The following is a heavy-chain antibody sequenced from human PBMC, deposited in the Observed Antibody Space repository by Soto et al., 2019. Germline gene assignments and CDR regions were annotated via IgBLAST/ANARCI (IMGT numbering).Heavy chain of an antibody. CDR3: ARDQRRFFDY. CDR2: IYSGGST. CDR1: GFTVSSNY. Sequence: LRLSCVVSGFTVSSNYMNWVRRAPGKGLEWVSVIYSGGSTYYADSVKGRFTISRDNSKNTLYLQMNSLRAEDTAVYYCARDQRRFFDYWGQGTLVTVSS. V-gene: IGHV3-53*01. J-gene: IGHJ4*02.